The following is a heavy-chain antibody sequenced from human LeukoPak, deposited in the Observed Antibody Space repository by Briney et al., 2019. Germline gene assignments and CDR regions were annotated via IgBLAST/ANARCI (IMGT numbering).Heavy chain of an antibody. V-gene: IGHV4-59*12. CDR1: GGSISSYY. D-gene: IGHD6-13*01. Sequence: SETLSLTCTVSGGSISSYYWSWIRQPPGKGLEWIGYIYYSGSTNYNPSLKSRVTISVDTSKNQSSLKLSSVTAADTAVYYCARGGSSWYGYYYYYMDVWGKGTTVTVSS. J-gene: IGHJ6*03. CDR2: IYYSGST. CDR3: ARGGSSWYGYYYYYMDV.